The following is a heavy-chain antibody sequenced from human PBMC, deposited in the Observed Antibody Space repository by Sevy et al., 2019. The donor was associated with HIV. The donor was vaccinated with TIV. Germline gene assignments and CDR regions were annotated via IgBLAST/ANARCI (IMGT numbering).Heavy chain of an antibody. D-gene: IGHD2-21*02. Sequence: SETLSLTCTVSGGSISSGTYYWGWIRQPPGKGLEWIGNIYYGGTSYYNPSLKSRVTISVDTSKNQFSLNLRSVTAADTDVFYCARGGGNSEWGYYFDFWGQGTLVTVSS. J-gene: IGHJ4*02. CDR2: IYYGGTS. CDR3: ARGGGNSEWGYYFDF. V-gene: IGHV4-39*01. CDR1: GGSISSGTYY.